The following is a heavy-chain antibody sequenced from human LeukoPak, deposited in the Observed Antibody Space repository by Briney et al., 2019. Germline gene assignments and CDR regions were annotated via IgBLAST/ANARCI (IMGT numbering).Heavy chain of an antibody. J-gene: IGHJ4*02. CDR2: IYSGGNT. D-gene: IGHD3-9*01. CDR1: GFTVSSNS. V-gene: IGHV3-53*01. Sequence: GGSLRLSCAASGFTVSSNSMSWVRQAPGKGLEWVSVIYSGGNTFDADSVKGRFTISRDNSKNTLYLQMNSLRAEDTAVYYCAPRSHIITGYLLLDYWGQGTLVTVS. CDR3: APRSHIITGYLLLDY.